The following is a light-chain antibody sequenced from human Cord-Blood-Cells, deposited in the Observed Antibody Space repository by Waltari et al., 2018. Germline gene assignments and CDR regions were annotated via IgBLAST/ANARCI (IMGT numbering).Light chain of an antibody. V-gene: IGLV2-14*03. J-gene: IGLJ3*02. CDR1: SSDVGGYNY. CDR3: SSYTSSSTWV. CDR2: DVS. Sequence: QSALTQPASVSGSPGQSITISCTGTSSDVGGYNYASWYQQPPGKAPNLMIYDVSNPPSGVSNRCSGSKSGNTASLTISGLQAEDEADYYCSSYTSSSTWVFGGGTKLTVL.